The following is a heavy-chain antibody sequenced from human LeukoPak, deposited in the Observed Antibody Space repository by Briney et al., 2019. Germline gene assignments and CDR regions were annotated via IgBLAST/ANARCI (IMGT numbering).Heavy chain of an antibody. Sequence: SETLSLTCTVSGGSISSYYWSWIRQPAGKGLEWIGRIYTSGSTNYNPSLKSRVTMSVDTSKNQFSLKLSSVTAADTAVYYCARVGVYCSSTSCSYDAFDNWGQGTMVTVSS. D-gene: IGHD2-2*01. CDR2: IYTSGST. V-gene: IGHV4-4*07. J-gene: IGHJ3*02. CDR1: GGSISSYY. CDR3: ARVGVYCSSTSCSYDAFDN.